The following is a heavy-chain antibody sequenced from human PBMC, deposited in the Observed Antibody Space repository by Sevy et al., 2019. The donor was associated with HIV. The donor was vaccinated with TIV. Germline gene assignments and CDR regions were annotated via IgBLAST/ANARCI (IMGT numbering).Heavy chain of an antibody. CDR2: IYYTGST. CDR3: ARAPPVRSGDDSLNWFDP. Sequence: SETLSLTCTVSGGSISTYYWSWIRQPPGKGLEYIGYIYYTGSTNYNPSLKSRVTISVDTSKNQFSLKLRSVTAVDTAVYYCARAPPVRSGDDSLNWFDPWGQGTLVTVSS. V-gene: IGHV4-59*01. CDR1: GGSISTYY. J-gene: IGHJ5*02. D-gene: IGHD5-12*01.